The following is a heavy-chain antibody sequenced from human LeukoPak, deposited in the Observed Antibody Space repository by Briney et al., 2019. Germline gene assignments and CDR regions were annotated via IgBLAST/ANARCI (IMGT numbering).Heavy chain of an antibody. V-gene: IGHV4-39*01. J-gene: IGHJ4*02. D-gene: IGHD6-19*01. CDR1: GGSISSSSYY. CDR2: FYYSGST. Sequence: SETLSLTCTVSGGSISSSSYYWGWFRQPPGKGLQGIGNFYYSGSTYYNPSLKSRVTISVDTSKNQFSLKLTSVTAADTAVYYCARHASVSGNWPRPLDYWGQGSLVTVSS. CDR3: ARHASVSGNWPRPLDY.